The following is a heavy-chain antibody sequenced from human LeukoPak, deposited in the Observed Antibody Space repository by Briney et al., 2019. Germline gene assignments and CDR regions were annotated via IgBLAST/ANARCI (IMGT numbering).Heavy chain of an antibody. CDR3: ARDAGSAWISWFDS. CDR1: GFTFSSYS. CDR2: ISSSSSYI. Sequence: GGSLRLSCAASGFTFSSYSMNWVRQAPGKGLEWVSSISSSSSYIYYADSVKGRFTISRDNAKNSLYLQMNSLRAEDTAVYYCARDAGSAWISWFDSWGQGSLVAVSS. V-gene: IGHV3-21*01. D-gene: IGHD6-19*01. J-gene: IGHJ5*01.